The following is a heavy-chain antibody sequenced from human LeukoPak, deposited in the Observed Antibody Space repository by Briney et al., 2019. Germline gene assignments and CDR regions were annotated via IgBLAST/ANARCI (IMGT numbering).Heavy chain of an antibody. CDR3: AKVGVYYYGSGSYFDY. CDR2: ISGSGGST. D-gene: IGHD3-10*01. V-gene: IGHV3-23*01. CDR1: GFTFSSYA. J-gene: IGHJ4*02. Sequence: GGSLRLSCAASGFTFSSYAMSWVRQAPGKGLEWVSAISGSGGSTYYADSVKGRFTISRDNSKNTLYLQMNSLRAEDTAVYYCAKVGVYYYGSGSYFDYWGQGTLVTVSS.